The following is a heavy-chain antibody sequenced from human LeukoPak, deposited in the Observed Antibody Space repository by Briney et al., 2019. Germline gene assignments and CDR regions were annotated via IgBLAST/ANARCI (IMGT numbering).Heavy chain of an antibody. CDR2: IHYDGKI. J-gene: IGHJ4*02. CDR1: GFSVSGKF. CDR3: ASGDGYLQPY. D-gene: IGHD2-21*01. V-gene: IGHV3-53*01. Sequence: GGSLRLSCAASGFSVSGKFMSWVRQAPGKGLEWVSIIHYDGKIRYAGSVGGRFTIYRDDSEDTLFLQMNSLRVDDTAVYFCASGDGYLQPYWGQGTLVTVSS.